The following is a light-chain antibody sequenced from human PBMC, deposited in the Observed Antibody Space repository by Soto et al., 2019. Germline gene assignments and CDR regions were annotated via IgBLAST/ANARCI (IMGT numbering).Light chain of an antibody. Sequence: EIVMTQSPATLSVSPGERATLSCRASQSVSSNLGWYQQKPGQAPRLLIFGASTRATGVPARFSGSGSGTEFTLTISSLQSEDVALCYCQQYNNWPPWTFGQGTKVEIK. J-gene: IGKJ1*01. CDR3: QQYNNWPPWT. CDR1: QSVSSN. V-gene: IGKV3-15*01. CDR2: GAS.